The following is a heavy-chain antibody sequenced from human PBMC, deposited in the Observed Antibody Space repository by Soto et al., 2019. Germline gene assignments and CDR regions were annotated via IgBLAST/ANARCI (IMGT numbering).Heavy chain of an antibody. CDR2: IIPIIGTT. J-gene: IGHJ6*02. Sequence: SVKVSCKASGGTFSSYAISWVRQAPGQGLEWMGWIIPIIGTTNYAQKFQGRVTMTADASISTAYMELSRLRSDDTAVYYCARDTAVAGKSPPYGMDVWGQGTTVTVSS. CDR1: GGTFSSYA. V-gene: IGHV1-69*13. CDR3: ARDTAVAGKSPPYGMDV. D-gene: IGHD6-19*01.